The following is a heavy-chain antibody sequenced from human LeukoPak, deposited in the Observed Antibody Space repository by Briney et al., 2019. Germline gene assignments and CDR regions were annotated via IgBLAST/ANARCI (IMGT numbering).Heavy chain of an antibody. CDR3: AKDFEGFCGGDCYSMDF. D-gene: IGHD2-21*02. CDR2: ISYDGSNK. CDR1: GFTFNNYV. Sequence: PGRSLRLSCAASGFTFNNYVMHWVRQAPGKGLEWVALISYDGSNKYYADSVRGRFTISRDNSKNTLYLQMNSLRPEDTAVYYCAKDFEGFCGGDCYSMDFWGQGTLAPVSS. J-gene: IGHJ4*02. V-gene: IGHV3-30*18.